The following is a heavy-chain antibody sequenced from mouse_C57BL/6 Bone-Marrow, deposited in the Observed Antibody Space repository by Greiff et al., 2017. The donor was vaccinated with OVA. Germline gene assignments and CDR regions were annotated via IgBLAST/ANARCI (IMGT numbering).Heavy chain of an antibody. D-gene: IGHD1-1*01. CDR1: GFSFNTYA. V-gene: IGHV10-1*01. J-gene: IGHJ2*01. CDR2: IRSKSNNYAT. Sequence: DVKLVESGGGLVQPKGSLKLSCAASGFSFNTYAMNWVRQAPGKGLEWVARIRSKSNNYATYYADSVKDRFTISRDDSESMLYLQMNNLKTEDTAMYYCVRRGGSSYEDFDYWGQGTTLTVSS. CDR3: VRRGGSSYEDFDY.